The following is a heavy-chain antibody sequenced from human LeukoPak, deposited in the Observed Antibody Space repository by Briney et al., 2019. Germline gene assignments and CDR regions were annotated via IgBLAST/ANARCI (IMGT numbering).Heavy chain of an antibody. V-gene: IGHV4-34*01. D-gene: IGHD6-19*01. J-gene: IGHJ5*01. CDR2: INHSGST. CDR1: GGSFSGYY. Sequence: TSETLSLTCAVYGGSFSGYYWSWIRQPPGKGLEWIGEINHSGSTNYNPSLKSRVTISVDTSKNQFSLKLSSVTAADTAVYYCARSHLGYSSGWYDFWGQGTLVTVSS. CDR3: ARSHLGYSSGWYDF.